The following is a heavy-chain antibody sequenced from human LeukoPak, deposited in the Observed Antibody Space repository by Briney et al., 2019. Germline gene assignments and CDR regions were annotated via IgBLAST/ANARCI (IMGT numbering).Heavy chain of an antibody. J-gene: IGHJ4*02. V-gene: IGHV3-23*01. CDR3: AKRDAYDSCGFSPLFDY. D-gene: IGHD3-22*01. CDR2: INGNGDSS. Sequence: GGSVRLSCAASGFPFTNYAMGWVRQAPGKGLEWVSGINGNGDSSYYADSVKGRYTISRDNSKSALYLQLNSLRAEDTAVYYCAKRDAYDSCGFSPLFDYWGQGALVTVSS. CDR1: GFPFTNYA.